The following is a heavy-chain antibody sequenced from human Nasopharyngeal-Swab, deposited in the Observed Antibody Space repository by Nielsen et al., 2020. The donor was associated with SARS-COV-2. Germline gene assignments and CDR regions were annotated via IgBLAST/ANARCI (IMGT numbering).Heavy chain of an antibody. CDR2: IKSKTDGGTT. J-gene: IGHJ4*02. V-gene: IGHV3-15*01. CDR3: TTDRSRIRNYDILIGYYWAQYYFDY. D-gene: IGHD3-9*01. Sequence: WIRQPPGKGLEWVGRIKSKTDGGTTDYAAPVKGRFTISRDDSKNTLYLQMNSLKTEDTAVYYCTTDRSRIRNYDILIGYYWAQYYFDYWGQGTLVTVSS.